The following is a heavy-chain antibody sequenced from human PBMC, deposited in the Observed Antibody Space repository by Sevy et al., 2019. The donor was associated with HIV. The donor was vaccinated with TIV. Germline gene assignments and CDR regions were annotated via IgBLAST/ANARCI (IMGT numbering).Heavy chain of an antibody. CDR1: GGSISSYY. Sequence: SETLSLTCSVSGGSISSYYCSWIRQSPGKGLGWIGYVYYSGNTNYNPSLKSRVTISIDTSKNQFSLKLRSVTAADTAVYYCARDPIAVAPYFDNWGQGTLVTVSS. D-gene: IGHD6-19*01. CDR2: VYYSGNT. V-gene: IGHV4-59*01. J-gene: IGHJ4*02. CDR3: ARDPIAVAPYFDN.